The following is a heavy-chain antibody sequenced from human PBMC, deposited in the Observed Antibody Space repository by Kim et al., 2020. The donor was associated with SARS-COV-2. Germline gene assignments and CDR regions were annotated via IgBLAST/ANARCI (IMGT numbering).Heavy chain of an antibody. CDR1: GGSISSSSYY. Sequence: SETLSLTCTVSGGSISSSSYYWGWIRQPPGKGLEWIGSIYYSGSTYYNPSLKSRVTISVDTSKNQFSLKLSSVTAADTAVYYCARHARDRTIFGVVIIRGAYFDYWGQGTLGTVSS. D-gene: IGHD3-3*01. CDR3: ARHARDRTIFGVVIIRGAYFDY. J-gene: IGHJ4*02. CDR2: IYYSGST. V-gene: IGHV4-39*01.